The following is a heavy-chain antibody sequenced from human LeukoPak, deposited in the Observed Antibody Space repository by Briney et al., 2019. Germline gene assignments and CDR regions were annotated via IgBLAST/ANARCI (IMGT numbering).Heavy chain of an antibody. Sequence: TGGSLRLSCAASGFTFSSYSMNWVRQAPGKGLEWVSPISSSSSYIYYADSVKGRFTISRDNAKNSLYLQMNSLRAEDTAVYYCATVGAVAGTDYWGQGTLVTVSS. CDR2: ISSSSSYI. CDR3: ATVGAVAGTDY. D-gene: IGHD6-19*01. J-gene: IGHJ4*02. V-gene: IGHV3-21*01. CDR1: GFTFSSYS.